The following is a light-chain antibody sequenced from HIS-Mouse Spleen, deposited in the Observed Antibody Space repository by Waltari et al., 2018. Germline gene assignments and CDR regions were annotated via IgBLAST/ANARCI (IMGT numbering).Light chain of an antibody. V-gene: IGKV2-28*01. CDR3: MQALQTWT. CDR1: QSLLHSNGYNY. Sequence: IVMTKSPLFLPVTPGEPASISCRSSQSLLHSNGYNYLDWYLQKPGQSPQLLIYLGSNRASGVPDRFSGSGSGTDFTLKISRVEAEDVGVYYCMQALQTWTFGQGTKVEIK. CDR2: LGS. J-gene: IGKJ1*01.